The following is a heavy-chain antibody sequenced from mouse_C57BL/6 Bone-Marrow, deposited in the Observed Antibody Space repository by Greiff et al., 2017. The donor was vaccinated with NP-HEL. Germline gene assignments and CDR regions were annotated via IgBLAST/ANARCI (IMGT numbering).Heavy chain of an antibody. D-gene: IGHD2-2*01. CDR1: GFTFSDYY. Sequence: EAQRVESEGGLVQPGSSMKLSCTASGFTFSDYYMAWVRQVPEKGLEWVANINYDGSSTYYLDSLKSRFIISRDNAKNILYLQMSSLKSEDTATYYCARGFYGYDGVYFDYWGQGTTLTVSS. CDR3: ARGFYGYDGVYFDY. CDR2: INYDGSST. V-gene: IGHV5-16*01. J-gene: IGHJ2*01.